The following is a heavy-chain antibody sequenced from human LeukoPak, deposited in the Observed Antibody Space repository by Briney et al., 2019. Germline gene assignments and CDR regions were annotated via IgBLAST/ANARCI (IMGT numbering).Heavy chain of an antibody. CDR2: IKSDGTST. Sequence: PGGSLRLSCAASGFTFSYYWMYWVRQAPGKGLVWVSRIKSDGTSTDYADSVKGRFTISRDNAKNTLYLQMNSLRAEDTAVYYCARAYSTTWTGVGFDYWGQGALVTVSS. CDR1: GFTFSYYW. J-gene: IGHJ4*02. CDR3: ARAYSTTWTGVGFDY. D-gene: IGHD3-10*01. V-gene: IGHV3-74*01.